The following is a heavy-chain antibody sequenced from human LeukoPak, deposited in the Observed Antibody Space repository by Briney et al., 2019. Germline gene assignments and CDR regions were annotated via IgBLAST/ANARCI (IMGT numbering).Heavy chain of an antibody. V-gene: IGHV4-4*02. CDR3: ARDAGDYYDSSGYSQGAFDI. D-gene: IGHD3-22*01. CDR1: GGSISSSNW. CDR2: IYHSGST. Sequence: SETLSLTCAVSGGSISSSNWWSWVRQPPGKGLEWIGEIYHSGSTNYSPSLKSRATISVDKSKNQFSLKLSSVTAADTAVYYCARDAGDYYDSSGYSQGAFDIWGQGTMVTVSS. J-gene: IGHJ3*02.